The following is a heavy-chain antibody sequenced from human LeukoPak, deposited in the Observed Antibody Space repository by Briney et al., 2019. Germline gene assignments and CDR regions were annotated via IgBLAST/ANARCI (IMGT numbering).Heavy chain of an antibody. CDR1: GFTFSTYG. CDR3: ARGAGSPDY. J-gene: IGHJ4*02. V-gene: IGHV3-74*01. CDR2: VKSDGSST. Sequence: PGGSLRLSCAASGFTFSTYGMHWVRQAPGKGLVWVSRVKSDGSSTNYADSVKGRFTIFRDNAKNTLYLQLNSLRDEDTAVYYCARGAGSPDYWGQGTLVTVSS. D-gene: IGHD1-26*01.